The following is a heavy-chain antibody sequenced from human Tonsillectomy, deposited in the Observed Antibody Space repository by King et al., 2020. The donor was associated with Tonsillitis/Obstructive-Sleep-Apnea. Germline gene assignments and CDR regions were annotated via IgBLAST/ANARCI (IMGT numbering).Heavy chain of an antibody. CDR3: ARDQYGSSTSCYGTLDY. Sequence: VQLVESGGGVVQPGRSLRLSCAASGFTFSSYGIHWVRQAPGKGLEWVAVIWYDGTNKYYAGSVKGRFTISRDNSKNTLYLQMNSLRAEDTAVYYCARDQYGSSTSCYGTLDYWGQGTLVTVSS. CDR1: GFTFSSYG. J-gene: IGHJ4*02. V-gene: IGHV3-33*01. CDR2: IWYDGTNK. D-gene: IGHD2-2*01.